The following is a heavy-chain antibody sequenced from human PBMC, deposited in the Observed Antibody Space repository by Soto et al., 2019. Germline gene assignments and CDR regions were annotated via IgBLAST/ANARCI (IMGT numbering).Heavy chain of an antibody. D-gene: IGHD2-15*01. J-gene: IGHJ4*02. V-gene: IGHV3-33*01. CDR1: GFTFSSYG. CDR2: IWYDGGNK. Sequence: GGSLRLSCAASGFTFSSYGMHWVRQAPGKGLEWVAVIWYDGGNKYYADSVKGRFTISRGNSKNTLYLQMNSLRAEDTAVYYCARGPGYCSGGSCYSGLNFDYWGQGTLVTVSS. CDR3: ARGPGYCSGGSCYSGLNFDY.